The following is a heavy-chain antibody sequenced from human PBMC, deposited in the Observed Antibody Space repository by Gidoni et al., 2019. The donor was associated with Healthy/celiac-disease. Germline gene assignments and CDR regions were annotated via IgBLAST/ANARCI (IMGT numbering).Heavy chain of an antibody. D-gene: IGHD5-18*01. CDR3: ARAGDTAMVRARWFDP. V-gene: IGHV3-33*01. Sequence: QVQLVESGGGVVKPGRSLRLSCAASGFTFRSYGMHWVRQAPGKGLEWVAVIWYDGSNKYYADSVKGRFTIARDNSKNTLYLQMNSLRAEDTAVFYCARAGDTAMVRARWFDPWGQGTLVTVSS. J-gene: IGHJ5*02. CDR1: GFTFRSYG. CDR2: IWYDGSNK.